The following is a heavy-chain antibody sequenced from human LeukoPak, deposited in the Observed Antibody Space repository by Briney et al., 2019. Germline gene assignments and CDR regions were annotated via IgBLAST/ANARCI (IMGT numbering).Heavy chain of an antibody. Sequence: SETLSLTCTVAGGSISSGAYWWTWIRQDPVKGLEWIGYIYYSGNAYYNPSLRSRVNISVDTSKNQFSLNLMSVTAADTAVYFCARGHSTSSPYFCNGMDVWGQGTTVTVSS. CDR2: IYYSGNA. V-gene: IGHV4-31*03. J-gene: IGHJ6*02. CDR1: GGSISSGAYW. CDR3: ARGHSTSSPYFCNGMDV. D-gene: IGHD6-6*01.